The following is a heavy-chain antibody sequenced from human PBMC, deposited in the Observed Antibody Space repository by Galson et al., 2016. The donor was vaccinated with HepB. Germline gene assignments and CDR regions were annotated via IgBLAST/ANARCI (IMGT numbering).Heavy chain of an antibody. CDR1: GFAFSVYG. CDR2: ISTSGSST. Sequence: SLRLSCAASGFAFSVYGMTWVRQAPRKGLEWVSAISTSGSSTDYADSVKGRFTISRDNSKNTLYLQMNSLRAEDTAVYYCAKGTTRLGDNWGQGILVTVSS. CDR3: AKGTTRLGDN. V-gene: IGHV3-23*01. D-gene: IGHD4-11*01. J-gene: IGHJ4*02.